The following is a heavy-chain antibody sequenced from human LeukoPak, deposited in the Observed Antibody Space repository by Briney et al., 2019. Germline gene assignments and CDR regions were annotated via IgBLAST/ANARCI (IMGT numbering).Heavy chain of an antibody. Sequence: GASVKVSCKASGYTFTSYYMHWVRQAPGQGLEWMGIINPSGGSTSYAQKFQGRVTMTRDMSTSTVYMELSSLRSEDTAVYYCARETATGVFDYWGQGTLVTVSS. CDR1: GYTFTSYY. J-gene: IGHJ4*02. CDR3: ARETATGVFDY. V-gene: IGHV1-46*01. CDR2: INPSGGST. D-gene: IGHD4-23*01.